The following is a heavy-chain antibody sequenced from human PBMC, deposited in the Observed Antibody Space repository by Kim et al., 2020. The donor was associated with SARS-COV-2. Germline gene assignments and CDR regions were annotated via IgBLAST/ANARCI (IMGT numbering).Heavy chain of an antibody. V-gene: IGHV4-59*01. Sequence: SETLSLTCTVSGGSIRSYYWSWIRQPPGKGLEWIGYIYYSGSTNYNPSLKSRVTISVDTSKNQFSLKLSSVTAADTAVYYCARVSGRFDPWGQGTLVTVS. CDR3: ARVSGRFDP. CDR1: GGSIRSYY. J-gene: IGHJ5*02. CDR2: IYYSGST. D-gene: IGHD1-26*01.